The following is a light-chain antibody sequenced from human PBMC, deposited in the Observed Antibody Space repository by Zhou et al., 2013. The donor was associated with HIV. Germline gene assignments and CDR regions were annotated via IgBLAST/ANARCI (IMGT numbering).Light chain of an antibody. Sequence: DIQMTQSPSSLSASVGDRVTITCRASQSITTYLNWYQQKPGKAPELLIYGAVSLQSGVSSRFSGSGSGTEFTLTISSLQPDDFATYYCQQYNGYSPVTFGQGTKVEI. CDR1: QSITTY. J-gene: IGKJ1*01. CDR3: QQYNGYSPVT. CDR2: GAV. V-gene: IGKV1-39*01.